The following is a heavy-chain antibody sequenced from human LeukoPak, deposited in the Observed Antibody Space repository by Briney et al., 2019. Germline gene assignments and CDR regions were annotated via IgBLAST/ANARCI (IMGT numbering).Heavy chain of an antibody. J-gene: IGHJ6*02. D-gene: IGHD4-17*01. CDR2: IIPIFGTA. V-gene: IGHV1-69*13. CDR3: ARATVTAPGYYYHGMDV. CDR1: GGTFSSYA. Sequence: ASVKVSCKASGGTFSSYAISWVRQAPGQGLEWMGGIIPIFGTANYAQKFQGRVTITADESTSTAYMELSSLRSEDTAVYYCARATVTAPGYYYHGMDVWGQGTTVTVSS.